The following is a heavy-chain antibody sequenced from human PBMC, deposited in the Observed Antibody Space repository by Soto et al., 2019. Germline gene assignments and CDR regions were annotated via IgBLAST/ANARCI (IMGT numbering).Heavy chain of an antibody. CDR3: ARGLYSYASRTDYYGMDV. D-gene: IGHD5-18*01. CDR1: GFTFSDYY. V-gene: IGHV3-11*06. CDR2: ISSSSSYT. Sequence: GGSLRLSCAASGFTFSDYYMSWIRQAPGKGLEWVSYISSSSSYTNYADSVKGRFTISRDNAKNSLYLQMNSLRAEDTAVYYCARGLYSYASRTDYYGMDVWGQGTTVTVSS. J-gene: IGHJ6*02.